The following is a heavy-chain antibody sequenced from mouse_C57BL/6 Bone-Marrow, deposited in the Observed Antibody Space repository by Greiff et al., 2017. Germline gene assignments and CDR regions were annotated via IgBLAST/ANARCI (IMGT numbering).Heavy chain of an antibody. CDR2: IDPETGGT. V-gene: IGHV1-15*01. J-gene: IGHJ4*01. CDR3: TSPRDY. CDR1: GYTFTDYE. Sequence: QVQLQQSGAELVRPGASVTLSCKASGYTFTDYEMHWVKQTPVHGLEWIGAIDPETGGTAYNQKFKGKAILTADKSSSTAYMELRSLTSADSAVYYCTSPRDYWGQGTSVTVSS.